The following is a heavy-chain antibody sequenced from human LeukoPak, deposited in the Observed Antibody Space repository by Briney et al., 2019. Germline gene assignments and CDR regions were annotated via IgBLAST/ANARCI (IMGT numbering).Heavy chain of an antibody. D-gene: IGHD3-10*01. CDR3: ALLSGGEEAY. V-gene: IGHV4-30-4*08. CDR2: SYYSGST. Sequence: SQTLSLTCTVSGGSISSGDYYWSWLRQPPGTCLEWLGYSYYSGSTYNNPSLKSRVTISVDTSKNQFSLKLSSVTAADTAVYYCALLSGGEEAYWGQGTLVTVSS. J-gene: IGHJ4*02. CDR1: GGSISSGDYY.